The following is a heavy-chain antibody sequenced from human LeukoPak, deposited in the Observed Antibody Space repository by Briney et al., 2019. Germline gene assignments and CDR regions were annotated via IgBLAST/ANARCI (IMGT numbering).Heavy chain of an antibody. CDR2: IYPGDSDT. CDR1: GYSFTSYW. Sequence: GESLKISCKGSGYSFTSYWIGWVRQMPGKGLEWMGIIYPGDSDTRYSPSFQGQVTISADKSISTAYLQWSSLKASDTAMYYCARSNGDFRDGGWFDPWGQGTLVTVSS. CDR3: ARSNGDFRDGGWFDP. J-gene: IGHJ5*02. D-gene: IGHD4-17*01. V-gene: IGHV5-51*01.